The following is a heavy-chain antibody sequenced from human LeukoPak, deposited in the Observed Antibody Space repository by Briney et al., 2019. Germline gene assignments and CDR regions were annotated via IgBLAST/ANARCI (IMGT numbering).Heavy chain of an antibody. CDR2: IYHSGST. V-gene: IGHV4-30-2*01. CDR1: GGSISSGGHS. J-gene: IGHJ4*02. D-gene: IGHD3-10*01. CDR3: ASTMVRGVIIWEIDY. Sequence: SQTLSLTCAVSGGSISSGGHSWSRIRQPPGKGLEWIGYIYHSGSTYYNPSLKSRVTISVDRSKNQFSLKLSSVTAADTAVYYCASTMVRGVIIWEIDYWGQGTLVTVSS.